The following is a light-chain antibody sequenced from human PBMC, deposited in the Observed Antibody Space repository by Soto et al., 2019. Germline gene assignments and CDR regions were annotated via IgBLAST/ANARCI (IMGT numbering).Light chain of an antibody. CDR2: DVR. CDR3: TSHTTTSPPVL. Sequence: QSALTQPASVSGSPGQSITISCTGTSSDVGAFNFVSWYQQHPGKAPKLMIYDVRHRPSGVSDRFPGSKSGNTASLTIYGLQAEDEADYYCTSHTTTSPPVLFGGGTKLTVL. CDR1: SSDVGAFNF. V-gene: IGLV2-14*03. J-gene: IGLJ2*01.